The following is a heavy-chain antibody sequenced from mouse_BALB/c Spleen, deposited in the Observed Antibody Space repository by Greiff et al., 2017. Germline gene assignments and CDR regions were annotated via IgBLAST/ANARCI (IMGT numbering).Heavy chain of an antibody. V-gene: IGHV2-2*02. Sequence: QVQLKQSGPGLVQPSQSLSITCTVSGFSLTSYGVHWVRQSPGKGLEWLGVIWSGGSTDYNAAFISRLSISKDNSKSQVFFKMNSLQANDTAIYYCARKNGETYGNSFAYWGQGTLVTVSA. CDR1: GFSLTSYG. CDR2: IWSGGST. D-gene: IGHD2-10*02. CDR3: ARKNGETYGNSFAY. J-gene: IGHJ3*01.